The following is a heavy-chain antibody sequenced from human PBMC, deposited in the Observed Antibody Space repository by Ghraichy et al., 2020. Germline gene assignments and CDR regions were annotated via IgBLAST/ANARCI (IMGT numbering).Heavy chain of an antibody. CDR2: IYYSGST. CDR3: ARVKNGELPPDY. D-gene: IGHD1-26*01. CDR1: GGSVSSGSYY. Sequence: ESLNISCTVSGGSVSSGSYYWSWIRQPPGKGLEWIGYIYYSGSTNYNPSLKSRVTISVDTSKNQFSLKLSSVTAADTAVYYCARVKNGELPPDYWGQGTLVTVSS. V-gene: IGHV4-61*01. J-gene: IGHJ4*02.